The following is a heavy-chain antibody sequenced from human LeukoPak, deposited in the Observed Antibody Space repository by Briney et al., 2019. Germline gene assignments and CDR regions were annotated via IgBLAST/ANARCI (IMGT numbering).Heavy chain of an antibody. J-gene: IGHJ6*03. V-gene: IGHV3-20*04. D-gene: IGHD4-17*01. CDR3: ARITVTTSYYYYMDV. CDR2: INWNGGST. CDR1: GFTFDDYG. Sequence: PGGSLRLSCAASGFTFDDYGMSWVRQAPGKGLEWVSGINWNGGSTGYADSVKGRFTISRDNAKNSLYPQMNSLRAEDTAVYYCARITVTTSYYYYMDVWGKGTAVTVSS.